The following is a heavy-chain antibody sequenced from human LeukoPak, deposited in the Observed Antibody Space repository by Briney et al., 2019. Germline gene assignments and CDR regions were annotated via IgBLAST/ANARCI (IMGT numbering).Heavy chain of an antibody. CDR3: VREDTPATANY. D-gene: IGHD2-21*02. J-gene: IGHJ4*02. CDR2: ISGSGGST. Sequence: RSGGSLRLSCAASGFTFSSYALSWVRQAPGKGLEWVSVISGSGGSTNYADSVKGRLTISRDNSKNTLYLQMSSLRVEDTAVYYCVREDTPATANYWGQGTLVTIS. CDR1: GFTFSSYA. V-gene: IGHV3-23*01.